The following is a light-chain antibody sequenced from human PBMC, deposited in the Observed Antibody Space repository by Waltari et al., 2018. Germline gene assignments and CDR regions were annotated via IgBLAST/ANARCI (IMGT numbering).Light chain of an antibody. CDR2: GAS. CDR1: QSVRSN. J-gene: IGKJ2*01. Sequence: EIVMTQSPATLSVSPGEGATLSCSASQSVRSNLAWYQHKPGQAPRLLIYGASTRATGIPARFSGSGSGTEFTLTISSLQSEDFAFYYCQQYNNWPPEDTFGQGTKLEIK. V-gene: IGKV3-15*01. CDR3: QQYNNWPPEDT.